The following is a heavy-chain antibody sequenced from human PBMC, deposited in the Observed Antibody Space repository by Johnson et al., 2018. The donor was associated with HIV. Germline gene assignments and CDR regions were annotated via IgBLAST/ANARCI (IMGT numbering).Heavy chain of an antibody. D-gene: IGHD1-26*01. CDR3: AKEYSGSYPTDAFDI. J-gene: IGHJ3*02. CDR1: GFTFSSYG. Sequence: QVQLVESGGGVVQPGRSLRLSCAASGFTFSSYGMHWVSQAPGKGLECVAVIWYDGSNKYYADSVKGRFTISRDNAKNTLYLQMNSLRAEDTAVYYCAKEYSGSYPTDAFDIWGQGTMVTVSS. V-gene: IGHV3-33*03. CDR2: IWYDGSNK.